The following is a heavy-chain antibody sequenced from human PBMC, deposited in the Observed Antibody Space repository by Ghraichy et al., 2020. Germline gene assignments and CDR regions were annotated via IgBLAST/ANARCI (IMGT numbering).Heavy chain of an antibody. J-gene: IGHJ4*02. Sequence: ASVKVSCKVSGYTLTELSMHWVRQAPGKGLEWMGGFDPEDGETIYAQKFQGRVTMTEDTSTDTAYMELSSLRSEDTAVYYCATGPQSRRSYSLLFDSWGQGTLVTVSS. V-gene: IGHV1-24*01. CDR1: GYTLTELS. D-gene: IGHD1-26*01. CDR2: FDPEDGET. CDR3: ATGPQSRRSYSLLFDS.